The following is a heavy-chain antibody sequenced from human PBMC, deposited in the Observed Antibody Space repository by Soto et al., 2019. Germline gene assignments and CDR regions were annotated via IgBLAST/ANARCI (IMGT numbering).Heavy chain of an antibody. D-gene: IGHD3-3*01. CDR3: ARETFGDTLDY. J-gene: IGHJ4*02. Sequence: ETLSLTCAVYGGSFSGYYWSWIRQPPGKGLEWIGEINHSGSTNYNPSLKSRVTISVDTSKNQFSLKLSSVTAADTAVYYCARETFGDTLDYWGQGTLVTVPQ. V-gene: IGHV4-34*01. CDR1: GGSFSGYY. CDR2: INHSGST.